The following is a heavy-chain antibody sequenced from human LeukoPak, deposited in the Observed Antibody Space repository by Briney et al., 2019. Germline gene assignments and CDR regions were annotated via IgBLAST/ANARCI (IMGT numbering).Heavy chain of an antibody. Sequence: GGSLRLSCAASGFTLSSHSMDWVRQAPGKGLEWVSYISSSSSTIYYADSVKGRFTISRDNAKNSLFLQLNNLRDEDTAVYYCARDPALDSWGQGTLVTVSS. CDR1: GFTLSSHS. CDR2: ISSSSSTI. CDR3: ARDPALDS. V-gene: IGHV3-48*02. J-gene: IGHJ4*02.